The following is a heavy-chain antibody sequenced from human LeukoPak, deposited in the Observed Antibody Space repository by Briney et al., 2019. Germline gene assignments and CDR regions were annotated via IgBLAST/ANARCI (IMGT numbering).Heavy chain of an antibody. J-gene: IGHJ6*03. CDR3: ASRLPAAGNDPFYYWYYMDV. D-gene: IGHD2-2*01. CDR2: INPNSGGT. Sequence: ASVKVSCKASGYTFTSYDINWVRQATGQGLEWMGWINPNSGGTNYAQKFQGRVTMTGDTSISTAYMELSRLRSDDTAVYYCASRLPAAGNDPFYYWYYMDVWGKGTTVTVSS. V-gene: IGHV1-2*02. CDR1: GYTFTSYD.